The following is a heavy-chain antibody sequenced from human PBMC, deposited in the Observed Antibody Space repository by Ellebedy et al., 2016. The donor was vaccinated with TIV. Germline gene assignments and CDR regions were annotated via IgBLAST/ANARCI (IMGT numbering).Heavy chain of an antibody. CDR3: ARDPFNGALDY. J-gene: IGHJ4*02. V-gene: IGHV3-7*01. CDR1: AFTFNNDW. Sequence: GESLKISXLASAFTFNNDWMAWVRQVPGKGLEWVALINPDGSQREYADSVKGRFTISRDNAQNSLYLQMNSLRAEDTALYYCARDPFNGALDYWGQGTLVTVSS. CDR2: INPDGSQR. D-gene: IGHD4-17*01.